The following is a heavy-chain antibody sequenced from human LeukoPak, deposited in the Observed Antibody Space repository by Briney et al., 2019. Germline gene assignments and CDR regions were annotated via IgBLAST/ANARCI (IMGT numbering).Heavy chain of an antibody. CDR3: TARVVTTNEF. J-gene: IGHJ4*02. D-gene: IGHD2-21*02. Sequence: GSLRLSCLGSGFNFKYAYMNWVRQAPGKGLEWVGRVKTIRDGGTTDDTAPVKGRFSISRDDSKRTVYLQMNSLKTEDTAVYFCTARVVTTNEFWGQGTLVTVSS. V-gene: IGHV3-15*01. CDR1: GFNFKYAY. CDR2: VKTIRDGGTT.